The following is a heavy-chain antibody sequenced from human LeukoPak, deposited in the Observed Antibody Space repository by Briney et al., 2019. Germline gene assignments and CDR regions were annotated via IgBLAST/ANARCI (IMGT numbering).Heavy chain of an antibody. V-gene: IGHV4-30-4*08. D-gene: IGHD5-24*01. CDR3: ARDRNGYNPLDY. CDR2: FYYSGST. CDR1: GGSISSGDYY. Sequence: SETLSLTYSVYGGSISSGDYYWSWIRQPPGKGLEWFGYFYYSGSTDYNPSLKSRVTISVHTSKNQFSLKLSSVSAADTALYYCARDRNGYNPLDYWGQGSLFTVSS. J-gene: IGHJ4*02.